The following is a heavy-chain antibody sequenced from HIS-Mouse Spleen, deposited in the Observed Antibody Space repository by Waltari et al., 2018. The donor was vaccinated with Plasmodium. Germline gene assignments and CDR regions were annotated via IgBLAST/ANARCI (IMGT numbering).Heavy chain of an antibody. Sequence: EVQLVESGGGLVKPGGSLRLSCAASGFAFRYYPLTQVCQAPGEGLEWVSSISSSSSYIYYADSVKGRFTISRDNAKNSLYLQMNSLRAEDTAVYYCAREDILTGYYNDYWYFDLWGRGSLVTVSS. CDR2: ISSSSSYI. J-gene: IGHJ2*01. D-gene: IGHD3-9*01. CDR3: AREDILTGYYNDYWYFDL. V-gene: IGHV3-21*01. CDR1: GFAFRYYP.